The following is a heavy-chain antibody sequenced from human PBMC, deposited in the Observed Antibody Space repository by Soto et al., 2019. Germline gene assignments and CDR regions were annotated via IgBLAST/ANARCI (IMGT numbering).Heavy chain of an antibody. CDR1: GVSISSSASY. V-gene: IGHV4-31*03. J-gene: IGHJ3*01. CDR3: VRQYSGDCSGGLCYHVFDV. D-gene: IGHD2-8*02. Sequence: SETLSLTCTVSGVSISSSASYWSWIRQFPGKGLEWIGFISYRAITYYNPSLKDRVSISVDTSESQFSLKLSSVTAADTAVYYCVRQYSGDCSGGLCYHVFDVWGQGTMVTVSS. CDR2: ISYRAIT.